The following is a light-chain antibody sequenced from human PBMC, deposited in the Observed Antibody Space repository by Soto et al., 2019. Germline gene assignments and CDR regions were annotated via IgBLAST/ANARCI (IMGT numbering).Light chain of an antibody. Sequence: QSVLTQPPSASGTPGQRVTISCSGSSSNIGSNTVTWYQQLPGMAPKLLIYSKNQRPSGVPDRVSGSKSGTSASLAISGLQSEDEADYYCAAGDDSLNGYYVFGTGTKVTVL. CDR1: SSNIGSNT. J-gene: IGLJ1*01. CDR2: SKN. V-gene: IGLV1-44*01. CDR3: AAGDDSLNGYYV.